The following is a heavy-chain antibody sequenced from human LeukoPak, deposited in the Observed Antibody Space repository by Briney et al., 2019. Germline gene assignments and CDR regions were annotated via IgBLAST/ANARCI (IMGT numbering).Heavy chain of an antibody. CDR1: GGSVSSGSYY. CDR3: AGTGFKAFNSLDY. D-gene: IGHD1-14*01. V-gene: IGHV4-31*03. Sequence: SETLSLTCTVSGGSVSSGSYYWSWIRQHPGKGLEWIGYIYYSGSTYYNPSLKSRVTISVDTSKNQFSLKLSSVTAADTAVYYCAGTGFKAFNSLDYWGQGTLVTVSS. CDR2: IYYSGST. J-gene: IGHJ4*02.